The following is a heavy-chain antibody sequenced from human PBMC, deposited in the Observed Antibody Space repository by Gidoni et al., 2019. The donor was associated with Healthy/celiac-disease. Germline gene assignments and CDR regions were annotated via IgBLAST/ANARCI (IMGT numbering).Heavy chain of an antibody. D-gene: IGHD6-19*01. V-gene: IGHV3-30*18. CDR1: GFTFSSYG. CDR3: AKEGGAVAGRRDYGMDV. CDR2: ISYDGSNK. J-gene: IGHJ6*02. Sequence: QVQLVESGGGVVQPGRSLGLSCAASGFTFSSYGMHWVRQAPGKGLEWVAVISYDGSNKYYADSVKGRFTISRDNSKNTLYLQMNSLRAEDTAVYYCAKEGGAVAGRRDYGMDVWGQGTTVTVSS.